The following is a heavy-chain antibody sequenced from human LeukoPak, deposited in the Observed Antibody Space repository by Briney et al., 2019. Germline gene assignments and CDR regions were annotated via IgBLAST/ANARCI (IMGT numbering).Heavy chain of an antibody. Sequence: GASVKVSCKASGYIFTSYGISWVRQAPGQGLEWMGWISAYNGNTNYAQKLQGRVTMTTDTSTSTAYMELRSLRSDDTAVYYCASSTGSSWYSGYFDYWGQGTLVTVSS. CDR1: GYIFTSYG. J-gene: IGHJ4*02. CDR2: ISAYNGNT. CDR3: ASSTGSSWYSGYFDY. D-gene: IGHD6-13*01. V-gene: IGHV1-18*01.